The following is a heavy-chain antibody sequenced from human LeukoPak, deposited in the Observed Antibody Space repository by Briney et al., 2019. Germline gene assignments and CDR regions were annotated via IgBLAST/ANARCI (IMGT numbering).Heavy chain of an antibody. Sequence: GGSLRLSCAASGFTFSSYSMNWVRQAPGKGLEWVSSISSSSSSYIYYADSVKGRFTISRDNAKNSLYLQMNSLRAEDTAVYYCARGGTVTTRGAFDIWGQGTMVTVSS. D-gene: IGHD4-17*01. J-gene: IGHJ3*02. V-gene: IGHV3-21*01. CDR2: ISSSSSSYI. CDR3: ARGGTVTTRGAFDI. CDR1: GFTFSSYS.